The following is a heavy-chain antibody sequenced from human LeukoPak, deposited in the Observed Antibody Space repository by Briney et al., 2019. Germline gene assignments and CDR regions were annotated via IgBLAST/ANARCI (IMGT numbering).Heavy chain of an antibody. Sequence: SETLSFTCIVSSGFISSYYWSWIPQTPGKGLEWIAFINYSGRIKYNPSLQSRVSISLDTSKNHFSLQLRSVMAADTAVYYCARLVDYDNSGDPDIFDIWGQGTIVSIS. CDR1: SGFISSYY. V-gene: IGHV4-59*01. J-gene: IGHJ3*02. CDR2: INYSGRI. D-gene: IGHD3-22*01. CDR3: ARLVDYDNSGDPDIFDI.